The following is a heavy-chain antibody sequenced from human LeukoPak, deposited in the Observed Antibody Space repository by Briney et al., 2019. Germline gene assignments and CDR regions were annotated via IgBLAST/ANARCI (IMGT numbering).Heavy chain of an antibody. V-gene: IGHV3-23*01. D-gene: IGHD3-10*01. CDR2: ISGSGGNT. CDR3: AKWISHPMVW. J-gene: IGHJ4*02. CDR1: GFTFTNYA. Sequence: PGGSLRLSCAASGFTFTNYAMSWVRQAPGKGLEWVSAISGSGGNTYYPDFVKGRFTISRDNSKKTLYLEMNSLRAEDTAVYYCAKWISHPMVWGGQGTLVTVSS.